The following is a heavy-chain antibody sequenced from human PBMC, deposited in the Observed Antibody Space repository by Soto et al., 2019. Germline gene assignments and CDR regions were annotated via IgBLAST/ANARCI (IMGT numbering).Heavy chain of an antibody. CDR1: GGSISNHY. D-gene: IGHD1-26*01. CDR3: ARDRVVGPTYFFDY. CDR2: IHYSGST. Sequence: SETLSLTCTVSGGSISNHYWTWIRQLPGKGLQWIGYIHYSGSTNYNPSLKSRVTILIDTSKNQLSLRLGSVTAADTAVYYCARDRVVGPTYFFDYWGQGTLVTVSS. V-gene: IGHV4-59*11. J-gene: IGHJ4*02.